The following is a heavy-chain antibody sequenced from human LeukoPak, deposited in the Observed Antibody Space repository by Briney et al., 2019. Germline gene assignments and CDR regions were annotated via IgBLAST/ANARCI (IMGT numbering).Heavy chain of an antibody. CDR2: INQDGTEK. V-gene: IGHV3-7*01. Sequence: PGGSLRLSCAASGFTFITYCMSWVRQLPGKGLEWVANINQDGTEKYYVDSVKGRFTVSRDNAKNSLYLQMNSLRAEDTAVYYCARAWGEVGSGPDYYYYYMDVWGKGTTVTVSS. CDR3: ARAWGEVGSGPDYYYYYMDV. D-gene: IGHD3-10*01. CDR1: GFTFITYC. J-gene: IGHJ6*03.